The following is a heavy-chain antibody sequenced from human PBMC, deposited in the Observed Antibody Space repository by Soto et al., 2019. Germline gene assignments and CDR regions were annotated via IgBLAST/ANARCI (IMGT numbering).Heavy chain of an antibody. J-gene: IGHJ4*02. CDR2: IIPIFGTA. CDR1: GGTFSSYA. CDR3: AREYILTGPIDY. Sequence: SVKVSCKASGGTFSSYAISRVRQAPGQGLEWMGGIIPIFGTANYAQKFQGRVTITADESTSTAYMELSSLRSEDTAVYYCAREYILTGPIDYWGQGTLVTVSS. D-gene: IGHD3-9*01. V-gene: IGHV1-69*13.